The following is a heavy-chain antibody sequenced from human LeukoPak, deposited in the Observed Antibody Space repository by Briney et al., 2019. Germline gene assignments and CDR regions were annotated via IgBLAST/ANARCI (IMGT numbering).Heavy chain of an antibody. Sequence: GESLKISCKGAGDCFTSYWIGWVRQMPGKGLVWMGIIYPGDAHTSYSPSFQGQDTISADKSISTAYLQWSSLKASDTAMYYCASPHSGSYWVFDYWGQGTLVTVSS. CDR2: IYPGDAHT. CDR1: GDCFTSYW. V-gene: IGHV5-51*01. CDR3: ASPHSGSYWVFDY. J-gene: IGHJ4*02. D-gene: IGHD1-26*01.